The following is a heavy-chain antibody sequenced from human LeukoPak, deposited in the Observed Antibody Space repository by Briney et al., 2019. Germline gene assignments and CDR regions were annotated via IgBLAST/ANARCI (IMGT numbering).Heavy chain of an antibody. CDR2: INPDGSST. Sequence: PGGSLRLSCAASGFTFSTSWMHWVRQAPGKGLVWVSRINPDGSSTDYADSVKGRFTISRDNSKNTLYLQMNSLRAEDTAVYYCARDGPVGATNLDYWGQGTLVTVSS. V-gene: IGHV3-74*01. J-gene: IGHJ4*02. D-gene: IGHD1-26*01. CDR3: ARDGPVGATNLDY. CDR1: GFTFSTSW.